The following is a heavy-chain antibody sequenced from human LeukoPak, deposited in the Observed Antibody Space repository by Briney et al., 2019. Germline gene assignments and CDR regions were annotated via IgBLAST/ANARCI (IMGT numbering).Heavy chain of an antibody. CDR1: GFTFSSYW. CDR2: IKEDGSDK. D-gene: IGHD2-15*01. Sequence: GGSLRLSCAASGFTFSSYWMSWVRQAPGEGLEWVANIKEDGSDKYYVDSVKGRFTISRDNAKNSLYLQMNSLRAEDTAVYYCTRNSGGRWDNWFDPWGQGTLVTVSS. J-gene: IGHJ5*02. V-gene: IGHV3-7*05. CDR3: TRNSGGRWDNWFDP.